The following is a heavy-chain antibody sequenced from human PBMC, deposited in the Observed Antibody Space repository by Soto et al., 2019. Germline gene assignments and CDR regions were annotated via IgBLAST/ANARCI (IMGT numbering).Heavy chain of an antibody. CDR1: GFTFSSYA. CDR2: ISGSGGST. J-gene: IGHJ4*02. CDR3: AKDWYYYDSSGYGFDY. D-gene: IGHD3-22*01. V-gene: IGHV3-23*01. Sequence: GGSLRLSCAASGFTFSSYAMSWVRQAPGKGLEWVSAISGSGGSTYYADSVKGRFTISRDNSKNTLYLQMNSLRAEDTAVYYCAKDWYYYDSSGYGFDYWGQGTLVTAPQ.